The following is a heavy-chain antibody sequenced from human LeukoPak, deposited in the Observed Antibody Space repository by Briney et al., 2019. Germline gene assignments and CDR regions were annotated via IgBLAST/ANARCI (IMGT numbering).Heavy chain of an antibody. CDR2: MYYSGGDT. V-gene: IGHV4-59*08. D-gene: IGHD3-16*01. J-gene: IGHJ5*02. CDR1: GGSISGYY. CDR3: ARGHYGFDP. Sequence: SETLSLTCTVFGGSISGYYGSWLRQPPEKGLEWIAYMYYSGGDTDYNPSLNSRVAISVDTSTNQVSLKLRSVTAADTAVYYCARGHYGFDPWGQGILVTVSS.